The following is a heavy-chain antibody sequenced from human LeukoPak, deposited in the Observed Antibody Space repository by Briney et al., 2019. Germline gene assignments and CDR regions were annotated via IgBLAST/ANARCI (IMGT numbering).Heavy chain of an antibody. V-gene: IGHV4-31*03. D-gene: IGHD1-7*01. J-gene: IGHJ5*02. CDR3: ASVTGTGWFDP. Sequence: SETLSLTCTVSGRSISSGGYYWSWIRQHPGTGLEWIGYIYYSGSTYYNPSLKSRVTISVDTSKNQFSLKLSSVTAADTAVYYCASVTGTGWFDPWGQGTLVTVSS. CDR1: GRSISSGGYY. CDR2: IYYSGST.